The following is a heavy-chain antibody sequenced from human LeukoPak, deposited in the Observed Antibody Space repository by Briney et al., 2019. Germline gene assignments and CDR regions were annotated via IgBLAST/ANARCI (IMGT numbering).Heavy chain of an antibody. CDR1: GYTFTGYH. V-gene: IGHV1-2*02. CDR2: INPNSGGT. D-gene: IGHD6-19*01. Sequence: ASVKVSCKASGYTFTGYHMHWVRQAPGQGLEWMGWINPNSGGTNYAQKFQGRVTMTRDTSISTAYMELSRLRSDDTAVYYCARDQTYTSAWYDEGGYYFDYWGQGTLVTVSS. CDR3: ARDQTYTSAWYDEGGYYFDY. J-gene: IGHJ4*02.